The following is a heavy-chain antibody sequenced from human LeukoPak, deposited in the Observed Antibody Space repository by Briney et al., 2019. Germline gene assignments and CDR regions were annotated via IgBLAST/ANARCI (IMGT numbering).Heavy chain of an antibody. V-gene: IGHV4-59*01. CDR2: ILYSGNT. D-gene: IGHD3-22*01. CDR1: GGSISSYY. CDR3: ARGTWVPSLVVINYYFDY. Sequence: SETLSLTCTVSGGSISSYYWSWIRQPPGKGLEWIGYILYSGNTNFNPSLKSRVTISVDTSKNQFSLKLSSVTAADTAVYYCARGTWVPSLVVINYYFDYWGQGTLVTVSS. J-gene: IGHJ4*02.